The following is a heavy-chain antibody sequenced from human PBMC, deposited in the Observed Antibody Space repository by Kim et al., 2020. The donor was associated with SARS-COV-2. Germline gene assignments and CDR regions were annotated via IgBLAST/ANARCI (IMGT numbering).Heavy chain of an antibody. CDR2: ISSSSSYI. Sequence: GGSLRLSCAASGFTFSSYSMNWVRQAPGKGLEWVSSISSSSSYIYYADSVKGRFTISRDNAKNSLYLQMNSLRAEDTAVYYCARNYQLLEGYYYYYYGMDVWGQGTTVTVSS. D-gene: IGHD2-2*01. V-gene: IGHV3-21*01. CDR3: ARNYQLLEGYYYYYYGMDV. J-gene: IGHJ6*02. CDR1: GFTFSSYS.